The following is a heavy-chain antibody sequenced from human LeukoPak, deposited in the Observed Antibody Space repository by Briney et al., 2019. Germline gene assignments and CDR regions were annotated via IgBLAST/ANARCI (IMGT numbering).Heavy chain of an antibody. J-gene: IGHJ4*02. V-gene: IGHV4-59*01. CDR3: ARNFMGAYGAFDS. CDR2: VYYSGST. D-gene: IGHD1-26*01. Sequence: PSETLSLTCAVSGDSLSDYYWNWSRHPPGQGMERIGYVYYSGSTNYNPSLMIRVTISVDTSKNQFSLSLMSGTAADTAVYYCARNFMGAYGAFDSWGRGTLVSVSS. CDR1: GDSLSDYY.